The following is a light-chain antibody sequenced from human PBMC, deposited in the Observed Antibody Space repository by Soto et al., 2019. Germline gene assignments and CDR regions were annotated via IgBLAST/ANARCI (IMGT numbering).Light chain of an antibody. Sequence: RVTTQSPATLSVSPGERATLSCRASQNVAGDLAWYQQKPGQAPRLLIYRTSTRATGIPARFSGSGAGTEITLTISGPQSEDFAVYYCQEYNGRSSFGQGTKVEIK. J-gene: IGKJ1*01. CDR3: QEYNGRSS. V-gene: IGKV3-15*01. CDR1: QNVAGD. CDR2: RTS.